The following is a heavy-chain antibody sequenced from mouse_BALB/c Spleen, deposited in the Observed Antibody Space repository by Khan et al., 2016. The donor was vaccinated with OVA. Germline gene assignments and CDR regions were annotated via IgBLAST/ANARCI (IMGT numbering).Heavy chain of an antibody. J-gene: IGHJ3*01. CDR2: ISYSGNT. Sequence: EVQLQESGPGLVKPSQSLSLTCTVTGYSITSEYAWNWIRQFPGNKLEWMGYISYSGNTRYNPSLKSRISINRDTSKNQFFLQLNSVTTEDTATYYCARKDYYDYDPFPYWGQGTLFTVSA. CDR1: GYSITSEYA. CDR3: ARKDYYDYDPFPY. D-gene: IGHD2-4*01. V-gene: IGHV3-2*02.